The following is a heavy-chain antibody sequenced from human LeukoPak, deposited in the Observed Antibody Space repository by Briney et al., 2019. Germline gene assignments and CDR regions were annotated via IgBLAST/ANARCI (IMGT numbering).Heavy chain of an antibody. D-gene: IGHD3-3*01. V-gene: IGHV3-48*03. J-gene: IGHJ4*02. CDR2: ISSSGSTI. CDR1: GFTFSSYE. Sequence: GGSLRLSCAASGFTFSSYEMNWVRQAPGKGLEWVSYISSSGSTIYYADSVKGRFTISRDNAKNSLYLQMNSLRAEDTAVYHCARMAGAIFGGGFDYWGQGTLVTVSS. CDR3: ARMAGAIFGGGFDY.